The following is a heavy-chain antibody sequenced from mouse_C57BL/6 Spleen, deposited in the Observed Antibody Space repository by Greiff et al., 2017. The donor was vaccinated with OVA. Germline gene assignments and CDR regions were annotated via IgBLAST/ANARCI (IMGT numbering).Heavy chain of an antibody. V-gene: IGHV1-50*01. CDR2: IDPSDSYT. Sequence: QVQLKQPGAELVKPGASVKLSCKASGYTFTSYWMQWVKQRPGQGLEWIGEIDPSDSYTNYNQKFKGKATLTVDTSSSTAYMQLSSLTSEDSAVYYCARGQLRSEDAMDYWGQGTSVTVSS. J-gene: IGHJ4*01. CDR1: GYTFTSYW. CDR3: ARGQLRSEDAMDY. D-gene: IGHD3-2*02.